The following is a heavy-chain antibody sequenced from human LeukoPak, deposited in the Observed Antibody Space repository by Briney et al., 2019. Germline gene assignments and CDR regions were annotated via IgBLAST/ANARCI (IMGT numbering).Heavy chain of an antibody. J-gene: IGHJ6*03. CDR1: GYTFTGYY. CDR3: ARASATSIAAAGAYYYYYYMDV. CDR2: INPNSGGT. Sequence: GASVKVPCKASGYTFTGYYMHWVRQAPGQGLEWMGWINPNSGGTNYAQKFQGRVTMTRDTSISTAYMELSRLRSDDTAVYYCARASATSIAAAGAYYYYYYMDVWGKGTTVTVSS. D-gene: IGHD6-13*01. V-gene: IGHV1-2*02.